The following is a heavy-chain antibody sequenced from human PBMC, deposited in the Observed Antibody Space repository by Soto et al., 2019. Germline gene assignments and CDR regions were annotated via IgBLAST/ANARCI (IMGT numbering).Heavy chain of an antibody. J-gene: IGHJ1*01. Sequence: SETLSLTCTVSGGSISSYYWSWIRQPPGKGLEWIGYIYYSGSTNYNPSLKSRVTISVDTSKNQFSLKLSSVTAADTAVYYCASVSSGWYEYFQHWGQGTLVTVSS. D-gene: IGHD6-19*01. V-gene: IGHV4-59*01. CDR3: ASVSSGWYEYFQH. CDR2: IYYSGST. CDR1: GGSISSYY.